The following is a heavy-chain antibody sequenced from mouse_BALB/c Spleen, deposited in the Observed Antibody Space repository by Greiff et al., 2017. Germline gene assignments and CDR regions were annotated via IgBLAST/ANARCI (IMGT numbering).Heavy chain of an antibody. CDR1: GFTFSSYA. Sequence: DVMLVESGGGLVKPGGSLKLSCAASGFTFSSYAMSWVRQTPEKRLEWVASISSGGSTYYPDSVKGRFTISRDNARNILYLQMSSLRSEDTAMYYCARGEGLRGAWFAYWGQGTLVTVSA. D-gene: IGHD2-4*01. CDR2: ISSGGST. J-gene: IGHJ3*01. CDR3: ARGEGLRGAWFAY. V-gene: IGHV5-6-5*01.